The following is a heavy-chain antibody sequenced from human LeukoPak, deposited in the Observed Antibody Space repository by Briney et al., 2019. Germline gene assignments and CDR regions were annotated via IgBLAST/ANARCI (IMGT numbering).Heavy chain of an antibody. CDR3: ARVMFGELSDYYYYYYMDV. J-gene: IGHJ6*03. CDR1: GGSISSYY. V-gene: IGHV4-59*12. D-gene: IGHD3-10*02. CDR2: IYDSGST. Sequence: SETLSLTCTVSGGSISSYYWSWIRQPPGKGLEWIGFIYDSGSTNYNPSLKSRVTISVDTSKNQFSLKLSSVTAADTAVYYCARVMFGELSDYYYYYYMDVWGKGTTVTVSS.